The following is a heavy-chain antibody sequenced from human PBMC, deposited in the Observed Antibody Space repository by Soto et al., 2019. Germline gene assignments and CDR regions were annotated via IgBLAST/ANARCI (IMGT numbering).Heavy chain of an antibody. CDR3: AKDRGDALYYFSSLTYFEY. V-gene: IGHV3-9*01. D-gene: IGHD3-10*01. CDR1: GFTFDDYT. J-gene: IGHJ4*01. CDR2: ITYNSGST. Sequence: EVQLVESGGDLVQPGRSLRLSCTASGFTFDDYTMHWVRQVPGKGLEWVAVITYNSGSTAYADSVKGRFTISRDNAKNSLYLQMDNLRPEDTAFYFCAKDRGDALYYFSSLTYFEYWGGTLVTVSS.